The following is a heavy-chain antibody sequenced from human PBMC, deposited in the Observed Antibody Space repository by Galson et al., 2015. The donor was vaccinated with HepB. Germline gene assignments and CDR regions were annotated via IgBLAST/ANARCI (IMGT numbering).Heavy chain of an antibody. CDR1: GFTFRSYG. D-gene: IGHD3-3*01. CDR2: ISYDGSNK. V-gene: IGHV3-30*03. Sequence: SLRLSCAASGFTFRSYGMHWVRQAPGKGLEWVAVISYDGSNKYYADSVKGRFTISRDNSKNTLYLQMNSLRAEDTAVYYCARDAQYYDFWSGYYKSLYYYYYGMDVWGQGTTVTVS. CDR3: ARDAQYYDFWSGYYKSLYYYYYGMDV. J-gene: IGHJ6*02.